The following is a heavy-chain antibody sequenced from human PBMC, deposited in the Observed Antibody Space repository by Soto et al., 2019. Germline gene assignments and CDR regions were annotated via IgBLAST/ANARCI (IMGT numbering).Heavy chain of an antibody. D-gene: IGHD2-15*01. CDR3: ARDLRCSGGSCYSPVDY. V-gene: IGHV3-74*01. Sequence: GGSLRLSCAASGFTFSSYWMHWVRQAPGQGLVWVSRINSDGSSTSYADSVKGRFTISRDNAKNTLYLQMNSLRAEDTAVYYCARDLRCSGGSCYSPVDYWGQGTLVTVSS. J-gene: IGHJ4*02. CDR1: GFTFSSYW. CDR2: INSDGSST.